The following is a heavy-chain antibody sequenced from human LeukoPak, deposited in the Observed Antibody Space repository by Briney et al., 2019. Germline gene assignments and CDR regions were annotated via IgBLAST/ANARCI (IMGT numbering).Heavy chain of an antibody. D-gene: IGHD1-26*01. V-gene: IGHV3-23*01. CDR2: ISGSGGST. CDR3: AKTGWEATVRTREFDY. CDR1: GFTFSSYA. Sequence: PGGSLRLSCAASGFTFSSYAMSWVRQAPGKGLEWVSAISGSGGSTYYADSVKGRFTISRDNSKSTLYLRMNSLRAEDTAVYYCAKTGWEATVRTREFDYWGQGTLVTVSS. J-gene: IGHJ4*02.